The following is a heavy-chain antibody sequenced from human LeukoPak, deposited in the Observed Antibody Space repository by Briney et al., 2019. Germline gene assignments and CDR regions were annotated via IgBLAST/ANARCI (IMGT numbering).Heavy chain of an antibody. J-gene: IGHJ5*02. CDR1: GFTFSSYS. CDR2: ISSSSSTI. V-gene: IGHV3-48*01. Sequence: GGSLGLSCAASGFTFSSYSMNWVRQAPGKGLEWVSYISSSSSTIYYADSVKGRFTISRDNAKNSLYLQMNSLRAEDTAVYYCARATDYYDSSGYYPNWFDPWGQGTLVTVSS. CDR3: ARATDYYDSSGYYPNWFDP. D-gene: IGHD3-22*01.